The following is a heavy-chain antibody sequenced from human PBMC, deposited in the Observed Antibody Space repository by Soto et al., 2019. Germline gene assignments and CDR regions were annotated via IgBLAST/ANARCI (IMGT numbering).Heavy chain of an antibody. V-gene: IGHV3-33*01. CDR3: ARDIMVRGRSYYGMDV. J-gene: IGHJ6*02. CDR2: IWSDGSNE. D-gene: IGHD3-10*01. Sequence: QVQLVESGGGVVQPGMSLRLSCAASGFTFSTYGVHWVRQAPGKGLEWAAVIWSDGSNEYYADSVKGRFTISRDNSKNTLSLQMDSLTTEDTADYYCARDIMVRGRSYYGMDVWGQGTTVTVSS. CDR1: GFTFSTYG.